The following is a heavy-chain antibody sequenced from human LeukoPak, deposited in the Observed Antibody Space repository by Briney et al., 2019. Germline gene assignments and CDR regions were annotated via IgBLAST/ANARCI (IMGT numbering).Heavy chain of an antibody. V-gene: IGHV3-11*03. J-gene: IGHJ4*02. CDR3: ASKAGLGY. Sequence: GGSLRLSCAASGFTFGDYYMTWIRQAPGKGLEWISCISGSGSVTHYADSVKGRFTISRDNSKNTLYLQMNSLRAEDTAVYYCASKAGLGYWGQGTQVTVSS. CDR2: ISGSGSVT. CDR1: GFTFGDYY. D-gene: IGHD6-13*01.